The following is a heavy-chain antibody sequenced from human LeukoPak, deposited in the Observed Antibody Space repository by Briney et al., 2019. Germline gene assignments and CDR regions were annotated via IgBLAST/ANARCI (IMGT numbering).Heavy chain of an antibody. CDR3: ARDLEQWLVLGY. V-gene: IGHV3-21*01. CDR2: VSSSSAYI. D-gene: IGHD6-19*01. CDR1: GFTFINYN. Sequence: GGSLRLSCAASGFTFINYNMNWVRQAPGKGLEWVSSVSSSSAYIYYADSVKGRFTISRDNSKNTLYLQMNSLRAEDTAVYYCARDLEQWLVLGYWGQGTLVTVSS. J-gene: IGHJ4*02.